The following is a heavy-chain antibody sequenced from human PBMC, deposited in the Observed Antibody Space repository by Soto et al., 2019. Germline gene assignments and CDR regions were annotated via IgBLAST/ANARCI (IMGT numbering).Heavy chain of an antibody. D-gene: IGHD6-13*01. Sequence: GASVKVSCKASGGSFSSYTISWVRQAPGQGLEWMGWISAYNGNTNYAQKLQGRVTMTTDTSTSTAYMELRSLRSDDTAVYYCARDAPTIAAAGHFDYWGQGTLVTVSS. CDR3: ARDAPTIAAAGHFDY. CDR2: ISAYNGNT. J-gene: IGHJ4*02. CDR1: GGSFSSYT. V-gene: IGHV1-18*01.